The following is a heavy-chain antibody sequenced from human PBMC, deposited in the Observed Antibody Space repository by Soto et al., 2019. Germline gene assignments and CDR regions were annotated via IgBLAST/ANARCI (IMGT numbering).Heavy chain of an antibody. CDR3: ARDRAEYYDTSGDYYFCGMDV. D-gene: IGHD3-22*01. V-gene: IGHV4-59*12. CDR1: GGSISSYY. Sequence: SETLSLTCTVSGGSISSYYWSWIRQPPGKGLEWFGYIFYSGSTYYNPSLKSRVTISVDTSKNQFSLKLSSMTAADTAVYYCARDRAEYYDTSGDYYFCGMDVWGQGTTVTVSS. CDR2: IFYSGST. J-gene: IGHJ6*02.